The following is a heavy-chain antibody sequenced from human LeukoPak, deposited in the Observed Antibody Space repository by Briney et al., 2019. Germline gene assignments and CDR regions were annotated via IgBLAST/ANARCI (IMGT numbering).Heavy chain of an antibody. Sequence: ASVKVSCKTSGYTFTDYYMHWVRQAPGQGLEWMGWINPNSGGTSYAQKFQDRVTMTRDTSISTAYMELRSLRSDDTAVYYCARDEGGAVAEGEFDYWGQGTLVTVSS. CDR2: INPNSGGT. CDR3: ARDEGGAVAEGEFDY. CDR1: GYTFTDYY. V-gene: IGHV1-2*02. J-gene: IGHJ4*02. D-gene: IGHD6-19*01.